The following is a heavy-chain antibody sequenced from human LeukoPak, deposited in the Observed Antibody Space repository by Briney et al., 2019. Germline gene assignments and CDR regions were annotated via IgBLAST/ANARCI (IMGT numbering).Heavy chain of an antibody. V-gene: IGHV3-48*03. CDR3: ARGRIYFDF. Sequence: GGSLRLSRVVSGFTFTSYEMHWVRQAPGKGLEWVSYISSSSGSIKNYADSVKGRLTISRDNAKNSLYLQMNSLTAEDTALYYCARGRIYFDFWGQGTLVTVSS. CDR1: GFTFTSYE. CDR2: ISSSSGSIK. J-gene: IGHJ4*02.